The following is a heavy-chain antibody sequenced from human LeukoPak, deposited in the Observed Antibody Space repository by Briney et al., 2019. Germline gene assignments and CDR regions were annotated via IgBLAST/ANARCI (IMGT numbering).Heavy chain of an antibody. CDR3: ARGYSRSWYQAVVYIWLDP. CDR1: GGSISSYY. D-gene: IGHD6-13*01. Sequence: SETLSLTCTVSGGSISSYYWTWIRQPPGKRLEWIGYISYSGSTNYNPSRKSRVTISVDTSKNQFSLNLTSVTAADTAVYYCARGYSRSWYQAVVYIWLDPWGQGTLVTVSS. CDR2: ISYSGST. J-gene: IGHJ5*02. V-gene: IGHV4-59*01.